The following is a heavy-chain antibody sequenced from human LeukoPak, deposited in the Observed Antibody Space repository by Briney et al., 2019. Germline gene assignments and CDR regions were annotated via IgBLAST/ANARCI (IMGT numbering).Heavy chain of an antibody. D-gene: IGHD6-19*01. CDR2: ISSSSSTI. V-gene: IGHV3-48*01. CDR1: GITFSYYS. CDR3: ARVAVAGDGDAFDI. Sequence: GGSLRLSGAASGITFSYYSMYWVRQAPGRGLWGVSYISSSSSTIYYESSVKGRFTISSDNAKTPLYLQINSLRAEDTAVYYCARVAVAGDGDAFDIWGQGAMVTVSS. J-gene: IGHJ3*02.